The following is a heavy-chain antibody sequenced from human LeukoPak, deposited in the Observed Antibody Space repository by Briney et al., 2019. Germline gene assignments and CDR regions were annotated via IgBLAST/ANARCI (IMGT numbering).Heavy chain of an antibody. CDR2: ISYDGSNK. V-gene: IGHV3-30*04. CDR1: GFTFSSYA. J-gene: IGHJ6*03. Sequence: GGSLRLSCAASGFTFSSYAMHWVRQAPGKGLEWVAVISYDGSNKYYADSVKGRFTISRDNSKNTLYLQMNSLRAEDTAVYYCAREGRKSRGVDLVRKKETGYYYYMDVWGKGTTVTVSS. CDR3: AREGRKSRGVDLVRKKETGYYYYMDV. D-gene: IGHD3-10*02.